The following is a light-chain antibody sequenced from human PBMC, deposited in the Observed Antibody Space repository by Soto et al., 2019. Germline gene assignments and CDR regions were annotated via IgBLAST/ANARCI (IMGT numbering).Light chain of an antibody. J-gene: IGKJ1*01. CDR2: GAS. Sequence: EIVLTPSPGTLSLSPGEKATLSFRASQSVSSSYLAWYQQKPGQAPRLLTYGASSRATGIPDRFSGSGSGTDFTLTISRLEPEDFAVYYCQQYGSSPWAFGQGTKVDIK. V-gene: IGKV3-20*01. CDR3: QQYGSSPWA. CDR1: QSVSSSY.